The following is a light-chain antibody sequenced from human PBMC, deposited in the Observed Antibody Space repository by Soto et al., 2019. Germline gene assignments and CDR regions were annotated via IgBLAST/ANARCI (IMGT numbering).Light chain of an antibody. Sequence: IPLTQSPSSLSASVGDRVTVPCRASQGIGTYLVWYQQKSGKAPTVLIYASSTLQTGVPSRFSGSGSGTDFSLTISSLHPEDVATYYCQQVDSYPRTFGQGTKVDIK. J-gene: IGKJ1*01. CDR3: QQVDSYPRT. V-gene: IGKV1-9*01. CDR2: ASS. CDR1: QGIGTY.